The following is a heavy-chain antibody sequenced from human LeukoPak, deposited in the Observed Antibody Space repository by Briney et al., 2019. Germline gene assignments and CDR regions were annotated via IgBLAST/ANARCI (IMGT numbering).Heavy chain of an antibody. CDR2: INDSGST. V-gene: IGHV4-34*01. CDR1: GGSFSGYY. CDR3: ARGNYYDSSGYRNDY. J-gene: IGHJ4*02. D-gene: IGHD3-22*01. Sequence: SETLSLTCAVYGGSFSGYYWSWIRQPPGKGLEWIGEINDSGSTNYNPSLKSRVTISVDTSKNQFSLKLSSVTAADTAVYYCARGNYYDSSGYRNDYWGQGTLVTVSS.